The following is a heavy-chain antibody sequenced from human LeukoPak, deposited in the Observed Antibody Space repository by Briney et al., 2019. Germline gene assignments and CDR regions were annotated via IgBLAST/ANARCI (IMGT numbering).Heavy chain of an antibody. J-gene: IGHJ6*02. D-gene: IGHD6-13*01. CDR3: ARDGVAAAGTRRYYYYGMDV. CDR1: GGTFSSYA. CDR2: IIPIFGTA. V-gene: IGHV1-69*05. Sequence: SVKVSCKASGGTFSSYAISWVRQAPGQGLEWMGGIIPIFGTANYAQKLQGRVTMTTDTSTSTAYMELRSLRSDDTAVYYCARDGVAAAGTRRYYYYGMDVWGQGTTVTVSS.